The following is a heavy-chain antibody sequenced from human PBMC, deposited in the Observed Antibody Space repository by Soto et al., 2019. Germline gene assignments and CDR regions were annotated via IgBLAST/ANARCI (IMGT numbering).Heavy chain of an antibody. CDR3: ARSPGGIAARLVNNWFDP. V-gene: IGHV4-59*01. CDR2: CYYSGTT. CDR1: GGSISSYE. J-gene: IGHJ5*02. D-gene: IGHD6-6*01. Sequence: SETLSLTCPVSGGSISSYEWSCIRQPPGKGLEWIGYCYYSGTTNYNPSLKSRVTISVDTSKNQFSLKLSSVTAADTAVYYCARSPGGIAARLVNNWFDPWGQGTLVTVSS.